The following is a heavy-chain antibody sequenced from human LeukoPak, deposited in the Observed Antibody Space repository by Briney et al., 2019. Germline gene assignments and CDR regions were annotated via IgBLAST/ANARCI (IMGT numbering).Heavy chain of an antibody. V-gene: IGHV3-72*01. CDR3: VRVGSVSGSDYLDY. CDR2: SRDKAKSYTT. J-gene: IGHJ4*02. Sequence: GGSLRLSCAVSGFTFSDHFLDWVRQAPGKGLEWVGRSRDKAKSYTTEYAASVKGRFTISRDDSKNSLYLQMNSLETEDTAVYYCVRVGSVSGSDYLDYWGQGTLVTVSS. D-gene: IGHD6-19*01. CDR1: GFTFSDHF.